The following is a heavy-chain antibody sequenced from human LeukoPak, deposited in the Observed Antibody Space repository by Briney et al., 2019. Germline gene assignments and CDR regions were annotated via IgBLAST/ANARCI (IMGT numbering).Heavy chain of an antibody. D-gene: IGHD3-22*01. CDR2: INSDGSST. V-gene: IGHV3-74*01. CDR3: ATGTMIVVVHTELYS. CDR1: GFTSSSYR. Sequence: TGGSLRLSCADSGFTSSSYRMHWVRQAPGKGLVWVSRINSDGSSTSYADSVKGRFTISRDNAKNTLYLQMNSLRAEDTAVYYCATGTMIVVVHTELYSCGEGTLVTVSS. J-gene: IGHJ4*02.